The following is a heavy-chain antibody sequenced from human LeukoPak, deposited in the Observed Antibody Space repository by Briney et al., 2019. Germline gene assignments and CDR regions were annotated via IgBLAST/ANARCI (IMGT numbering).Heavy chain of an antibody. V-gene: IGHV4-34*01. CDR1: GGSFSGYY. J-gene: IGHJ3*02. Sequence: SETLSLTCAVYGGSFSGYYWSWIRQPPGKGLEWIGEINHSGSTNYNPSLKSRVTISVDTSKNQFSLKLSSVTAADTAVYYCASDVVPAAPGAFDIWGQGTMVTVSS. CDR2: INHSGST. D-gene: IGHD2-2*01. CDR3: ASDVVPAAPGAFDI.